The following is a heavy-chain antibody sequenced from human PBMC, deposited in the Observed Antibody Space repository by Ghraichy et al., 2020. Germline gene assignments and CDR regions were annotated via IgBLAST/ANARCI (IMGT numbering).Heavy chain of an antibody. V-gene: IGHV3-33*01. Sequence: GGSLRLSCAASGFTFSSYGMHWVRQAPGKGLEWVAVIWYDGSNKYYADSVKGRFTISRDNSKNTLYLQMNSLRAEDTAVYYCARDYYYDSSGYSFVDYWGQGTLVTVSS. CDR3: ARDYYYDSSGYSFVDY. J-gene: IGHJ4*02. CDR1: GFTFSSYG. D-gene: IGHD3-22*01. CDR2: IWYDGSNK.